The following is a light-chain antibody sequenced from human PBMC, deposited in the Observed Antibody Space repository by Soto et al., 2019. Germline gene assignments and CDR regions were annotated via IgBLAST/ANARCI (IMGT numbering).Light chain of an antibody. V-gene: IGKV3-15*01. Sequence: EVLMTQSPATLSVSPGERATLSCRASKNIGSNVAWYQQKPGQAPRLLIYGAFTRATGIPARFSGSGSGTEFTLTISSLQSEDFAVYYCHQYDNWPPWTFGQGTKVEIK. CDR1: KNIGSN. CDR2: GAF. CDR3: HQYDNWPPWT. J-gene: IGKJ1*01.